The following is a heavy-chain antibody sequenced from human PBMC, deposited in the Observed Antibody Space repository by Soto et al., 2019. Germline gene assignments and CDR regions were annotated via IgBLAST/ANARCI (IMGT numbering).Heavy chain of an antibody. CDR1: GGTFSSYT. CDR3: ASRSQYYGSGSYHY. J-gene: IGHJ4*02. V-gene: IGHV1-69*02. D-gene: IGHD3-10*01. Sequence: QVQLVQSGAEVKKPGSSVKVSCKASGGTFSSYTISWVRQAPGQGLEWMGRIIPILGIANYAQKFQGRVTITADKSTSTAYMELSSLRSEDTAVYYCASRSQYYGSGSYHYWGQGTLVTVSS. CDR2: IIPILGIA.